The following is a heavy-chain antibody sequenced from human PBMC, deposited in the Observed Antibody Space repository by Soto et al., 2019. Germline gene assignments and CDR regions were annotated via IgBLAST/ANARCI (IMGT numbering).Heavy chain of an antibody. V-gene: IGHV4-34*01. D-gene: IGHD4-17*01. Sequence: SETLSLTCAVYGGSFSGYYWSWIRQPPGKGLEWIGEINHSGSTNYNPSLKSRVTISVDTSKNQFSLKLSSVTAADTAVYYCARGLSSYGGNSGDYWGQGTLVTVSS. J-gene: IGHJ4*02. CDR3: ARGLSSYGGNSGDY. CDR1: GGSFSGYY. CDR2: INHSGST.